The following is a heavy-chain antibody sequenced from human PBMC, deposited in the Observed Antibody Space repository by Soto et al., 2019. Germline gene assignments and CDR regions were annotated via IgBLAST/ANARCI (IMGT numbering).Heavy chain of an antibody. CDR2: VRPNGGGT. J-gene: IGHJ4*02. D-gene: IGHD3-16*01. CDR1: GYIFSDYL. Sequence: ASVKVSCKTSGYIFSDYLIHWVRQAPGQGLEWMGWVRPNGGGTHYAQKLQGRVTMTRDTSLGTSYMDLGRLTSDDTAVYYCVREDGHGGKFDSWGQGTLVTVSS. CDR3: VREDGHGGKFDS. V-gene: IGHV1-2*02.